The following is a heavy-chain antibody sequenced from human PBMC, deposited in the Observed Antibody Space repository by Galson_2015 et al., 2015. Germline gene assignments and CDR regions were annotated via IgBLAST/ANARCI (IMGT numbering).Heavy chain of an antibody. Sequence: SLRLSCAASGFNFGDCYMSWIRQAPGKGLEWVSYISGSSTYTNYADSVTGRFTISRDNAKNLLYLQMNSLRAEDTAVYYCARVREGTATTTIDIDTWSKWFDPWGQGTLVTVSS. CDR2: ISGSSTYT. V-gene: IGHV3-11*05. D-gene: IGHD1-26*01. CDR1: GFNFGDCY. CDR3: ARVREGTATTTIDIDTWSKWFDP. J-gene: IGHJ5*02.